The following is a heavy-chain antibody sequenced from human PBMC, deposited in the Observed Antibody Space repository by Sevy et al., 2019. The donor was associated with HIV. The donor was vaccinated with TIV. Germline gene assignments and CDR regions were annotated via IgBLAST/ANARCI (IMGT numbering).Heavy chain of an antibody. D-gene: IGHD2-15*01. CDR1: GGSFSGYY. Sequence: SETLSLTCAVYGGSFSGYYWSWIRQPPGKGLEWIGEINNSGGTNYNPSLKSRVTISVDTSKNQISLKVNSVTAADTAGFYCARHCTGSSCSHAFDIWGQGTRVTVSS. J-gene: IGHJ3*02. CDR3: ARHCTGSSCSHAFDI. V-gene: IGHV4-34*01. CDR2: INNSGGT.